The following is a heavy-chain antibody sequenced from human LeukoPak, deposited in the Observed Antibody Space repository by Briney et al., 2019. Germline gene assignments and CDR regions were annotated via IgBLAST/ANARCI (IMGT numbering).Heavy chain of an antibody. V-gene: IGHV3-30*02. CDR3: AKEGRRDGYNFDY. Sequence: GGSLRLSCAASGFTFSTYGMHWVRQAPGKGLEWVAFIRYDGNNKYYTDSVNGRFTITRDNSKNTLYLQINSLRPEDTAVYYCAKEGRRDGYNFDYWGQGTLVTVSS. J-gene: IGHJ4*02. D-gene: IGHD5-24*01. CDR2: IRYDGNNK. CDR1: GFTFSTYG.